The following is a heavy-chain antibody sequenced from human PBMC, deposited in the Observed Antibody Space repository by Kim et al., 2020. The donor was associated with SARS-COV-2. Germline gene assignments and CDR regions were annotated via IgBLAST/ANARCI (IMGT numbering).Heavy chain of an antibody. J-gene: IGHJ4*02. CDR1: GGSISSSSYY. Sequence: SETLSLTCTVSGGSISSSSYYWGWIRQPPGKGLEWIGSIYYSGSTYYNPSLKSRVTISVDTSKNQFSLKLSSVTSADTAVYYCARQGSWELDYWGQGTLV. D-gene: IGHD6-13*01. CDR2: IYYSGST. CDR3: ARQGSWELDY. V-gene: IGHV4-39*07.